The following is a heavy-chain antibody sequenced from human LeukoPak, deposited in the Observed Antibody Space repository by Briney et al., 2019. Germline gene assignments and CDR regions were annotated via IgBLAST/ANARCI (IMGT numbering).Heavy chain of an antibody. V-gene: IGHV3-33*01. Sequence: GGSLRLSCAASGFTFSSYGMHWVRQAPGKGLEWVAVIWYGGSNKYYADSVKGRFTISRDNSKNTLYLQMNSLRAEDTAVYYCAAEDYYDSSGYYYPYGYWGQGTLVTVSS. J-gene: IGHJ4*02. CDR2: IWYGGSNK. CDR1: GFTFSSYG. CDR3: AAEDYYDSSGYYYPYGY. D-gene: IGHD3-22*01.